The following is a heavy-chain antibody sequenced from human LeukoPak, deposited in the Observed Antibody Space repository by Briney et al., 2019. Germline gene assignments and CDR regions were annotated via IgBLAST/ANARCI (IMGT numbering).Heavy chain of an antibody. CDR2: ISYNGSNK. J-gene: IGHJ4*02. Sequence: GGSLRLSCAASGFTFSRYGMHWVRQAPGKGLEWVAVISYNGSNKYYADSVKGRVIISRDNSKSALYLQMNSLRAEDTAIYYCARDSLPMAVTGPFDHWGQGALVTVSS. CDR1: GFTFSRYG. D-gene: IGHD6-19*01. CDR3: ARDSLPMAVTGPFDH. V-gene: IGHV3-30*03.